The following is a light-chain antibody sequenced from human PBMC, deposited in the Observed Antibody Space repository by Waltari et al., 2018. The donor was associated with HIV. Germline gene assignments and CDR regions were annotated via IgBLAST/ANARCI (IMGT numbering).Light chain of an antibody. J-gene: IGLJ2*01. CDR3: SSYTSSSTLVV. Sequence: SSLTQPTPVYGSPGQSNTISRTGTNRNVRGYNYVSWYQQHPGKAPKLMIYDVSNRPSGVSNRFSGSKSGNTASLTISGLQAEDEADYYCSSYTSSSTLVVFGGGTKLTVL. V-gene: IGLV2-14*03. CDR1: NRNVRGYNY. CDR2: DVS.